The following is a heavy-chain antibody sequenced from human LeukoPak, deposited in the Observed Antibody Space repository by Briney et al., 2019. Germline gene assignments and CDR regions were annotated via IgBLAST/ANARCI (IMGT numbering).Heavy chain of an antibody. CDR3: ARDRPGGSSLDY. CDR1: GGSISSYY. V-gene: IGHV4-59*01. CDR2: IYYSGST. Sequence: PSETLSLTCTVSGGSISSYYWSWIRQPPGKGLEWIGYIYYSGSTNYNPSLKSRVTISVDTSKNQFSLKLSSVTAADTAVYYCARDRPGGSSLDYWGQGTLVTVSS. J-gene: IGHJ4*02. D-gene: IGHD6-13*01.